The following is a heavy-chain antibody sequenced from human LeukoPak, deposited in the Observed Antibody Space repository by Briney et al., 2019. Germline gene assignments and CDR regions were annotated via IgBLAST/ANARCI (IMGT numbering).Heavy chain of an antibody. CDR3: ARGYCSSTSCSANLAPFDY. Sequence: GASVKVSCKASGGTFSSYAISWVRQAPGQGLEWMGGIIPIFGTANYAQKFQGRVTITADESTSTAYMELSSLRSEDTAVYYCARGYCSSTSCSANLAPFDYWGQGTLVTVSS. J-gene: IGHJ4*02. V-gene: IGHV1-69*13. CDR1: GGTFSSYA. CDR2: IIPIFGTA. D-gene: IGHD2-2*01.